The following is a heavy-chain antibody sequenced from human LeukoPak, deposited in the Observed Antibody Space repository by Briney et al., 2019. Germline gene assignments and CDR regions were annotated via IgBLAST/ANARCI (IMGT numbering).Heavy chain of an antibody. Sequence: GGSLRLSCAASGFTFSSYEMNWVRQTPGKGLEWVSYIRSSGSTIYYADSVKGRFTISRDNAKNSLYLQMNSLRAEDTAVYYCAELGITMIGGVWGKGTTVTISS. CDR1: GFTFSSYE. D-gene: IGHD3-10*02. CDR2: IRSSGSTI. J-gene: IGHJ6*04. CDR3: AELGITMIGGV. V-gene: IGHV3-48*03.